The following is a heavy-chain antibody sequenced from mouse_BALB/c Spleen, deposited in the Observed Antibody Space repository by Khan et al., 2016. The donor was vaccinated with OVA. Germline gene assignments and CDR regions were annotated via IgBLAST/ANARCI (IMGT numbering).Heavy chain of an antibody. CDR1: GFTFSTYA. CDR2: ISSYGDYT. V-gene: IGHV5-9-3*01. Sequence: EVKLMESGGGLVKPGGSLKLSCAASGFTFSTYAMSWVRQTPEKRLEWVATISSYGDYTYYPDNVTGRFTISRDNANNTLYLQMSSLRSADTAMYYCARSSYGNFAYWGQGTLVTVSA. D-gene: IGHD2-10*01. J-gene: IGHJ3*01. CDR3: ARSSYGNFAY.